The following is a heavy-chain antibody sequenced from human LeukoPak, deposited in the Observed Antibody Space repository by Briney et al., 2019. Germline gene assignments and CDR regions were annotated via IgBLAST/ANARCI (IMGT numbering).Heavy chain of an antibody. J-gene: IGHJ4*02. Sequence: SETLSLTCAVYGGSFSGYYWSWIRQPPGKGLEWIGEINHSGSTNYNPSLKSRVTISVDTSKNQFSLKLSSVTAAGTAVYYCARGGPLVYCSGGSCYSLDYWGQGTLVTVSS. CDR2: INHSGST. CDR1: GGSFSGYY. CDR3: ARGGPLVYCSGGSCYSLDY. D-gene: IGHD2-15*01. V-gene: IGHV4-34*01.